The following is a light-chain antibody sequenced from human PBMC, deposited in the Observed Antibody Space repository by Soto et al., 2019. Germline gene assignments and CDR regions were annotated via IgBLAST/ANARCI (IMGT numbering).Light chain of an antibody. CDR3: QSYDSSLSGHVV. J-gene: IGLJ2*01. V-gene: IGLV1-40*01. CDR2: GDT. Sequence: QAVVTQPPSVSGAPGQRVTISCTGSSSDIGGGYDVHWYQHLPGSVPKLLIYGDTNRPSGVPDRFSGSKSGTSASLAITGLQAEDEADYYCQSYDSSLSGHVVFGGGTKLTVL. CDR1: SSDIGGGYD.